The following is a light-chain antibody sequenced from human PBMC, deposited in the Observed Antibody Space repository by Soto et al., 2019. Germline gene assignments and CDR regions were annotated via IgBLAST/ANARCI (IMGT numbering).Light chain of an antibody. Sequence: GLTNSPGTLSLSPGERATLSCRASQSVSSSLAWYQQKTGQAPRLLISGASSRATGIPDRFSGSGSGTDFTLTISRLEPEDFALYYCQQYGSSPIPFGQVTRLEIK. J-gene: IGKJ5*01. CDR1: QSVSSS. CDR3: QQYGSSPIP. CDR2: GAS. V-gene: IGKV3-20*01.